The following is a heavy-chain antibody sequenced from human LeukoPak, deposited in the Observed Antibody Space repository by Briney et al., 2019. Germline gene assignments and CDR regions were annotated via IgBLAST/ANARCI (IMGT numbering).Heavy chain of an antibody. J-gene: IGHJ4*02. CDR1: GYSISSGYY. Sequence: PSETLSLTCAVSGYSISSGYYWGWIRQHPGKGLEWIGSIYHSGSTYYNPSLKSRVTISVDTSKNQFSLKLSSVTAADTAVYYCARSRDYYDSSGFEYWGQGTLVTVSS. CDR3: ARSRDYYDSSGFEY. V-gene: IGHV4-38-2*01. D-gene: IGHD3-22*01. CDR2: IYHSGST.